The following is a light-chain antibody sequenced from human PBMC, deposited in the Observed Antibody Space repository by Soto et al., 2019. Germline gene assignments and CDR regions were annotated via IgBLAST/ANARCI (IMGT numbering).Light chain of an antibody. CDR1: QSVSSNY. CDR3: QQYGNSPRS. Sequence: EIVLAQSPGTLSLSPGERATLSCRASQSVSSNYLAWYQQTPGQAPRLLIYGASSRATGIPDRFSGSGSGTDFTLTISRLEPEDFAVYYCQQYGNSPRSLGQGTKVDIK. CDR2: GAS. J-gene: IGKJ1*01. V-gene: IGKV3-20*01.